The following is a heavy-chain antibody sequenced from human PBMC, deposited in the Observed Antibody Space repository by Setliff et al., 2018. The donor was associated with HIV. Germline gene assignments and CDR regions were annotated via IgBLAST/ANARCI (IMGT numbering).Heavy chain of an antibody. J-gene: IGHJ4*02. CDR1: GYTFTGYY. CDR2: INPNSGGT. V-gene: IGHV1-2*06. CDR3: ARDWNYYGSGSYPGY. Sequence: ASVKVSCKASGYTFTGYYMHWVRQAPGQGLEWMGRINPNSGGTNYAQKFQGRVTMTRETSISTAYMELSRLRSDDTAVYYCARDWNYYGSGSYPGYWGQGTLVTVSS. D-gene: IGHD3-10*01.